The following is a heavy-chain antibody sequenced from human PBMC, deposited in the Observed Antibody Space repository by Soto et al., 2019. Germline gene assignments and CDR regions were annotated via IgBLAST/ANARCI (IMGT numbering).Heavy chain of an antibody. D-gene: IGHD2-15*01. J-gene: IGHJ5*02. CDR2: ISGSGDRT. Sequence: GGSLRLSCAASGFTFSSYAMTWVRQVPGKGLEWVSTISGSGDRTYYTDSAKGRFTISRDNSKNTLYLQMNSLRVEDTAVYHCAKKVVNVKSWFDPGAREPWSPSPQ. CDR1: GFTFSSYA. CDR3: AKKVVNVKSWFDP. V-gene: IGHV3-23*01.